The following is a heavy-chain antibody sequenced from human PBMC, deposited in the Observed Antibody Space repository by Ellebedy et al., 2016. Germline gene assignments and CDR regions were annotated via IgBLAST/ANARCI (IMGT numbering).Heavy chain of an antibody. D-gene: IGHD6-19*01. J-gene: IGHJ6*02. Sequence: GESLKISXAASGFTFSSYSMNWVRQAPGKGLEWVSSISSSSSYIYYADSVKGRFTISRDNAKNSLYLQMNSLRAEDTAVYYCARDGPYSSGWHYYYYGMDVWGQGTTVTVSS. CDR1: GFTFSSYS. V-gene: IGHV3-21*01. CDR2: ISSSSSYI. CDR3: ARDGPYSSGWHYYYYGMDV.